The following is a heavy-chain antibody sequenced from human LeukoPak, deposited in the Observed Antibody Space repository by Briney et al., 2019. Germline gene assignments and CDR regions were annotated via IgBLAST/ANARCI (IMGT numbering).Heavy chain of an antibody. CDR1: GFTVSSNY. CDR2: IYSAGST. V-gene: IGHV3-66*01. CDR3: ARAVTYS. D-gene: IGHD5-18*01. J-gene: IGHJ5*02. Sequence: GGSLRLSCAASGFTVSSNYMSWVRQTPGKGLEWVSVIYSAGSTYYADSVKGRFTISRDNSKNTLYLQMNSLRAEDTAVYYCARAVTYSWGQGTLVTVSA.